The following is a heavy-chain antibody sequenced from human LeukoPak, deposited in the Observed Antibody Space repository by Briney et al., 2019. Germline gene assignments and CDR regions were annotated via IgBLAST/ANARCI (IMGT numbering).Heavy chain of an antibody. CDR2: ISSSGSTI. V-gene: IGHV3-11*01. D-gene: IGHD6-6*01. Sequence: GGSLRLSCAATGFTFSDYYMSWIRQAPGKGLEWVSYISSSGSTIYYADSVKGRFTISRDNAKNSLYLQMNSLRAEDTAVYYCARWGGPSIAARRFDPWGQGTLVTVSS. CDR1: GFTFSDYY. CDR3: ARWGGPSIAARRFDP. J-gene: IGHJ5*02.